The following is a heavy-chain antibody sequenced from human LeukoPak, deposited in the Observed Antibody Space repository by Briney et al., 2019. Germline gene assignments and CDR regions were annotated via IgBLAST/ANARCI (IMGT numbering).Heavy chain of an antibody. Sequence: PGGSLRLSCAASGFTVSSNYMSWVRQAPGRGLEWVSVIYSGGSTYYADSVKGRFTISRDNSKNTLYLQMNSLRAEDTAVYYCASRKPYSSSWFSYYFDYWGQGTLVTVSS. CDR1: GFTVSSNY. CDR2: IYSGGST. CDR3: ASRKPYSSSWFSYYFDY. V-gene: IGHV3-66*01. J-gene: IGHJ4*02. D-gene: IGHD6-13*01.